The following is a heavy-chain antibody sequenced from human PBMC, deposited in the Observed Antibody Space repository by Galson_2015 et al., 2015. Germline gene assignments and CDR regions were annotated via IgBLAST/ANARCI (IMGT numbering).Heavy chain of an antibody. CDR1: GYSFTTYW. D-gene: IGHD6-19*01. CDR2: IYPGDSDT. V-gene: IGHV5-51*01. Sequence: QSGAEVKKPGESLKISCKGSGYSFTTYWVGWVRQMPGKGLEWMGIIYPGDSDTRYSPSFQGQVTISADKSISTAYLQWRSLKASDPAIYSCAGQGAYSSGWFGLAYRGQGTLVTVSS. CDR3: AGQGAYSSGWFGLAY. J-gene: IGHJ4*02.